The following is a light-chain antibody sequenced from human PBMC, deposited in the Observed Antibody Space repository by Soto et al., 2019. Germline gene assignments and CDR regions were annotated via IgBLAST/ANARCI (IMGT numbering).Light chain of an antibody. CDR1: SSNVGSNT. J-gene: IGLJ3*02. CDR3: VAWDDSLNGWV. V-gene: IGLV1-44*01. CDR2: NSN. Sequence: QSVLTQPPSLSGTPGQRVIISCSGSSSNVGSNTVNWYQQLPGTTLKVLIYNSNQRPSGVPDRFSGSKSGTSASLAISGLQSEDEADYYCVAWDDSLNGWVFGGGTKLTVL.